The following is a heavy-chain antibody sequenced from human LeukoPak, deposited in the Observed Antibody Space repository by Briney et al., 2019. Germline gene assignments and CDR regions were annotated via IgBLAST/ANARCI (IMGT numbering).Heavy chain of an antibody. CDR1: GFTFSSYT. CDR2: ITSNGGNT. J-gene: IGHJ4*02. V-gene: IGHV3-64D*09. CDR3: VNAQGFFDS. Sequence: GGSLRLSCSASGFTFSSYTMTWVRQAPGKGLEYVAAITSNGGNTNYADSVKGRFTISRDNSKNTLDLQMSSLRAEDTAVYYCVNAQGFFDSWGQGTLVTVSS.